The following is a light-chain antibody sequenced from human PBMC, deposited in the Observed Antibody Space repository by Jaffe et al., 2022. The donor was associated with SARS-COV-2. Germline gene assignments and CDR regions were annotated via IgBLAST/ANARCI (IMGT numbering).Light chain of an antibody. CDR1: SSNIGSNH. CDR2: RND. CDR3: AAWDDSVSAWV. J-gene: IGLJ3*02. Sequence: QSVLTQPPSASGTPGQRVTISCSGSSSNIGSNHVYWYQQLPGTAPKLLIYRNDQRPSGVPDGFSGSKSGTSASLAISGLRSEDEADYYCAAWDDSVSAWVFGGGTKLTVL. V-gene: IGLV1-47*01.